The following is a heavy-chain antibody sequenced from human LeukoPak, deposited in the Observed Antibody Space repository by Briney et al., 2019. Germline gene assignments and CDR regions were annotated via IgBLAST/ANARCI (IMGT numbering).Heavy chain of an antibody. CDR1: GDSISSRDSY. Sequence: PSETLSLTCTVSGDSISSRDSYWGWIRQPPGKGLEWIGSMWFGGTTSYNPSLKSRVTISVDTSKNQFFLKLSSVTAADTAVYYCARGRRGSYFQDYWGQGTLVTVSS. CDR2: MWFGGTT. D-gene: IGHD1-26*01. CDR3: ARGRRGSYFQDY. V-gene: IGHV4-39*07. J-gene: IGHJ4*02.